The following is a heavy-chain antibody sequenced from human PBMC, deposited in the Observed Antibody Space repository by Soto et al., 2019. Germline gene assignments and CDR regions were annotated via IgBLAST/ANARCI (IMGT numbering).Heavy chain of an antibody. D-gene: IGHD6-19*01. CDR3: ARPLYSSSGY. V-gene: IGHV1-2*02. J-gene: IGHJ4*02. Sequence: XSVNVSCKASGYIFTCYYKHWVRQAPGQGLEMMGLINPNSGGTNYAQRFQGRVTMTRYKSISTANMELSRLGSDDTAGYYCARPLYSSSGYWGQGTLVTVSS. CDR1: GYIFTCYY. CDR2: INPNSGGT.